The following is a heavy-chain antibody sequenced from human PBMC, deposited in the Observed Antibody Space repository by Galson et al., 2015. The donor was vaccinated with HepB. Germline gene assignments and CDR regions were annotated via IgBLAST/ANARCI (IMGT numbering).Heavy chain of an antibody. CDR3: AKDKGLRRGYSGYDFFRGPHRIRGGYFDY. Sequence: SLRLSCAASGFTFSSYAMSWVRQAPGKGLEWVSAISGSGGSTYFADSVKGRFTISRDNSKNTLYLQMNSLRAEDTAVYYCAKDKGLRRGYSGYDFFRGPHRIRGGYFDYWGQGTLVTVSS. CDR1: GFTFSSYA. CDR2: ISGSGGST. D-gene: IGHD5-12*01. V-gene: IGHV3-23*01. J-gene: IGHJ4*02.